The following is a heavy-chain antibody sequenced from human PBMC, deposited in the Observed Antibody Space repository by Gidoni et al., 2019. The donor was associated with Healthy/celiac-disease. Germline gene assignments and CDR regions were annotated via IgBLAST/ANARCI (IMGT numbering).Heavy chain of an antibody. D-gene: IGHD6-13*01. V-gene: IGHV6-1*01. CDR1: GASVSSHRSA. CDR3: ARDPWYSSSWYSNAFDI. CDR2: TYYRSKWYN. J-gene: IGHJ3*02. Sequence: QVQLQQSGPGLVKPSQPLSLPCAISGASVSSHRSAWNWIRQSPSRGLEWLGRTYYRSKWYNDYAVSVKSRITINPDTSKNQFALQLNSVTPEDTAVYYCARDPWYSSSWYSNAFDIWGQGTMVTVSS.